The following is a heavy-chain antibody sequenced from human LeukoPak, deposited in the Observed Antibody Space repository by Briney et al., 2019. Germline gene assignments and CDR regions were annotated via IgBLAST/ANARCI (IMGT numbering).Heavy chain of an antibody. V-gene: IGHV4-39*01. D-gene: IGHD1-26*01. CDR2: IYYSGST. CDR1: GDSISSSNYY. J-gene: IGHJ4*02. Sequence: SETLSLTCTVSGDSISSSNYYWGWIRQPPGKGLEWIGNIYYSGSTYYNPSLKRRVTISVDTSKNQCSLKLRFVTAADTAVYYCARVSVITQYNGSPDYFASWGQGTLLTVSS. CDR3: ARVSVITQYNGSPDYFAS.